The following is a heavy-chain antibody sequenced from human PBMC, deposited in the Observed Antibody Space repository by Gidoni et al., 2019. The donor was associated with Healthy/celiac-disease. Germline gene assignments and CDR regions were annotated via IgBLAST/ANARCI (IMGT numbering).Heavy chain of an antibody. D-gene: IGHD3-9*01. CDR2: ISSSSSYI. V-gene: IGHV3-21*01. Sequence: EVQLLSSGGGLVTPGGSLRLSCAASASTFSSYSMNWVRQAPGKGPEWVSSISSSSSYIYDADSVKGRFTNSRDNDKNSLYLQMNSLRAEETAVYYCERGLDNWLLNYYYYYGMDVWGQGTTVTVSS. CDR3: ERGLDNWLLNYYYYYGMDV. CDR1: ASTFSSYS. J-gene: IGHJ6*02.